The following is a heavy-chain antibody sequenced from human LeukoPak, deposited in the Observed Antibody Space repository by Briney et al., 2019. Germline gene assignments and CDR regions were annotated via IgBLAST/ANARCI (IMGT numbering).Heavy chain of an antibody. D-gene: IGHD6-19*01. J-gene: IGHJ4*02. CDR2: ISGSGGST. CDR3: AKYSSGWYYYFDY. Sequence: GGSLRLSCAASGFTFSSYAMSWVRQAPGKGLEWVSSISGSGGSTYYADSVKGRFTISRDNPKNTLYLQMNSLRAEDTAVYYCAKYSSGWYYYFDYWGQGTLVTVSS. CDR1: GFTFSSYA. V-gene: IGHV3-23*01.